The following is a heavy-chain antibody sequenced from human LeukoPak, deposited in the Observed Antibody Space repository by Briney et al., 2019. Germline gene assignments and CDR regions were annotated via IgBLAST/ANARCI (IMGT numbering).Heavy chain of an antibody. CDR3: ARESITGHRDFDY. Sequence: GGSLRLSCAASGFTFSSYSMNWVRQAPGKGLEWVSYISSGSRTIYYADPVKGRFTMSRDNAKNSLYLQMNSLRAEDTAVYFCARESITGHRDFDYWGQGTLVTVSS. V-gene: IGHV3-48*01. CDR1: GFTFSSYS. CDR2: ISSGSRTI. J-gene: IGHJ4*02. D-gene: IGHD1-20*01.